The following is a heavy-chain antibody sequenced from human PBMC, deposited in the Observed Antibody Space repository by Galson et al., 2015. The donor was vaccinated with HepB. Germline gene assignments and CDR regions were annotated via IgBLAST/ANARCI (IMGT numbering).Heavy chain of an antibody. Sequence: SVKVSCKASGYTFTNYAISWVRQAPGQRLEWMGWVSAYNGNTNYAQKFQGRVTMTTDRSTTTAYMELRSLRFDDTAVYYCARLYSSGWPLEGFDYWGQGTLVTVSS. D-gene: IGHD6-19*01. CDR3: ARLYSSGWPLEGFDY. CDR1: GYTFTNYA. CDR2: VSAYNGNT. J-gene: IGHJ4*02. V-gene: IGHV1-18*01.